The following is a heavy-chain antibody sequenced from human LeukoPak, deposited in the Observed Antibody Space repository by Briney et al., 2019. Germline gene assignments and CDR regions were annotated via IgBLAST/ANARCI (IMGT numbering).Heavy chain of an antibody. V-gene: IGHV1-3*01. CDR3: ASGYSYGWDYFDY. J-gene: IGHJ4*02. Sequence: ASVKVSCKASGYTFTSYAMHWVRQAPGQRLEWMGWINAGNGNTKYSQKFQGRVTITRDTSASAAYMELSSLRSEDTAVYYCASGYSYGWDYFDYWGQGTLVTVSS. D-gene: IGHD5-18*01. CDR1: GYTFTSYA. CDR2: INAGNGNT.